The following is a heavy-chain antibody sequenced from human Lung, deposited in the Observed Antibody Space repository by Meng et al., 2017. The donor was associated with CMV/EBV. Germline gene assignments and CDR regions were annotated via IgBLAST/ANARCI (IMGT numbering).Heavy chain of an antibody. CDR1: GFTFGGYC. V-gene: IGHV3-21*01. Sequence: GEXXKISCAASGFTFGGYCMNWVRQAPGKGLEWISSISSSSTYIYYADSVKGRFTISRDNAENSLYLEMNSLRPEDTAVYYCVRDLPPYYDFWSGYLDLWXQGALVTVSS. J-gene: IGHJ5*02. CDR2: ISSSSTYI. CDR3: VRDLPPYYDFWSGYLDL. D-gene: IGHD3-3*01.